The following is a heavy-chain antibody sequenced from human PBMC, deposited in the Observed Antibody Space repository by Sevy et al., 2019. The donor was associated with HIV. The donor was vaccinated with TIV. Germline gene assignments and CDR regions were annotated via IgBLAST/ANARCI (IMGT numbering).Heavy chain of an antibody. V-gene: IGHV4-39*01. J-gene: IGHJ3*01. D-gene: IGHD3-22*01. Sequence: SETLSLTCTVSGASISSGPYYWGWIRQSPGKRLEWIGYISYVGSPYYNPSLKNRVTIYVDTSKNQCSLQLISVTAADAALYYCARIDFDSSLYWPQTFDVWGQGTMVTVSS. CDR1: GASISSGPYY. CDR3: ARIDFDSSLYWPQTFDV. CDR2: ISYVGSP.